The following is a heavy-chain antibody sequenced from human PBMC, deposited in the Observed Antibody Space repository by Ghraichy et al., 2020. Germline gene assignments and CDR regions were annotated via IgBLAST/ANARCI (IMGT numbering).Heavy chain of an antibody. J-gene: IGHJ4*02. CDR3: ARDGGWSAVDY. CDR1: RFTFSESW. D-gene: IGHD1-26*01. CDR2: MNPDGSKI. Sequence: GGSLRLSCAASRFTFSESWMDWVRQAPGKGLEWVASMNPDGSKIYHADSVRGRFTISRDNARNYLYLQMNSLRAEDTAMYYCARDGGWSAVDYWGQGTLVTVSS. V-gene: IGHV3-7*03.